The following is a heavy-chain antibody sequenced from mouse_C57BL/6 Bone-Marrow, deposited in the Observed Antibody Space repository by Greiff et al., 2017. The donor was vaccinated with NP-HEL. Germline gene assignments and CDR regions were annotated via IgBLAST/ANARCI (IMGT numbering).Heavy chain of an antibody. Sequence: QVQLQQSGAELARPGASVKLSCKASGYTFTSYGISWVKQRTGQGLEWIGEIYPRSGNTYYNEKFKGKATLTADKSSSTAYMELRSLTSEDSAVYFCAREDYYGNYYWDQGTTLTVSS. J-gene: IGHJ2*01. D-gene: IGHD2-1*01. V-gene: IGHV1-81*01. CDR1: GYTFTSYG. CDR2: IYPRSGNT. CDR3: AREDYYGNYY.